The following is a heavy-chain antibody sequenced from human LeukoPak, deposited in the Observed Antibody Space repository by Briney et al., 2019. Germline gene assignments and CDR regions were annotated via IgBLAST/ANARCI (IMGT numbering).Heavy chain of an antibody. V-gene: IGHV4-59*12. J-gene: IGHJ4*02. CDR3: ARGVYYDNLTGYYSGRFDY. Sequence: SETLSLTCSVSGGSIGRYYWGWIRQPPGKGLEWIGYIHYSGSTNYNPSLKSRVTISVDTSKNQFSLRLSSVTAADTAVYYCARGVYYDNLTGYYSGRFDYWGQGTLVTVSS. CDR2: IHYSGST. D-gene: IGHD3-9*01. CDR1: GGSIGRYY.